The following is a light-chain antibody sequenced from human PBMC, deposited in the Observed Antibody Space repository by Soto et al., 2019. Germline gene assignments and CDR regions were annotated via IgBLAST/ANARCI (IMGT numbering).Light chain of an antibody. J-gene: IGKJ4*01. V-gene: IGKV1-5*03. Sequence: DIQMTQSPSTLSASVGDTVTISCRASQSVANWLAWYQQKPGEAPNLLIFRASTLQSGVPSRFRGTGSGTEFTLTISSLQPDDFATYYCQQYKSFSEFTFGGGTKVEIK. CDR3: QQYKSFSEFT. CDR2: RAS. CDR1: QSVANW.